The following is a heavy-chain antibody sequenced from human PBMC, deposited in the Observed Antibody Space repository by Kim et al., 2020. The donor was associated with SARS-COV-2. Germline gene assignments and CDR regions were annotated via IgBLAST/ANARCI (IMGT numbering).Heavy chain of an antibody. D-gene: IGHD6-19*01. CDR2: ISSSSSYI. V-gene: IGHV3-21*01. Sequence: GGSLRLSCAASGFTFSSYSMNWVRQAPGKGLEWVSSISSSSSYIYYADSVKGRFTISRDNAKNSLYLQMNSLRAEDTAVYYCASTVLIGYSSDKDAFDIWGQGTMVTVSS. CDR3: ASTVLIGYSSDKDAFDI. CDR1: GFTFSSYS. J-gene: IGHJ3*02.